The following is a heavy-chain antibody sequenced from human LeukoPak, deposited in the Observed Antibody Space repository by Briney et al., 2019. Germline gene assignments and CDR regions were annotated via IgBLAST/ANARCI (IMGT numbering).Heavy chain of an antibody. D-gene: IGHD2-2*01. V-gene: IGHV1-18*01. J-gene: IGHJ3*02. CDR3: ARDKASYQLLSHGFDI. CDR1: GYTFTSYG. Sequence: ASVKVSCKASGYTFTSYGISWVRQAPGQGLEWMGCISAYNGNTNYAQKLQGRVTMTTDTSTSTAYMELRSLRSDDTAVYYCARDKASYQLLSHGFDIWGQGTMVTVSS. CDR2: ISAYNGNT.